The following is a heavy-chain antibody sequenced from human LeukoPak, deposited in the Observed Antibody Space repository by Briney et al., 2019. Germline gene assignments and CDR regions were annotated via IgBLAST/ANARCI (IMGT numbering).Heavy chain of an antibody. J-gene: IGHJ4*02. Sequence: GGSLRLSCAASGFTVNSNYMNWVRQAPGKGLEWVSVLYSDGRTYYAVSVKGRFTISRDTSKNTLYLQVNSLRAEDTAVYYCARGGGYYPIDYWGQGTLVTVSS. CDR1: GFTVNSNY. CDR2: LYSDGRT. V-gene: IGHV3-53*01. CDR3: ARGGGYYPIDY. D-gene: IGHD2-15*01.